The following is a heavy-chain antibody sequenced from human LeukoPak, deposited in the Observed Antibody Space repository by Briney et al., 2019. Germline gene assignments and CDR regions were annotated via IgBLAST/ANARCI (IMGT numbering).Heavy chain of an antibody. D-gene: IGHD2-2*01. J-gene: IGHJ4*02. Sequence: GGSLRLSCAASGFTFSTYWMHWVRQAPGKGLVWVSRINTDGDYTSYADSVKGRFTISRDNSKNTLSLQMNSLRAEDTALYYCAKDAISVVLAASYFDSWGQGALVTVSS. CDR3: AKDAISVVLAASYFDS. V-gene: IGHV3-74*01. CDR1: GFTFSTYW. CDR2: INTDGDYT.